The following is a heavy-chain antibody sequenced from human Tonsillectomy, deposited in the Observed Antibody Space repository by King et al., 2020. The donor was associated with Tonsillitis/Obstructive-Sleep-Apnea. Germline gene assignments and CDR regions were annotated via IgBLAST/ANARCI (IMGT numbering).Heavy chain of an antibody. Sequence: QLVQSGAEVKKPGASVKVSCKASGYTFTSYGISWVRQAPGQGLEWMGWISAYNGNTNYAQKLQGRVTMTTDTSTSTAYMELRSLRADDTAVYYCAAGIAPDYPRRDNWFDPWGQGTRVTVSS. CDR1: GYTFTSYG. CDR3: AAGIAPDYPRRDNWFDP. D-gene: IGHD6-13*01. J-gene: IGHJ5*02. CDR2: ISAYNGNT. V-gene: IGHV1-18*01.